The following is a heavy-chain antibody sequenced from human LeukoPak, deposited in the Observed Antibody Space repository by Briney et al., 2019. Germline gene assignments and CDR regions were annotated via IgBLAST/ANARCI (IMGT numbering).Heavy chain of an antibody. J-gene: IGHJ4*02. D-gene: IGHD2-21*01. V-gene: IGHV3-23*01. Sequence: GGSLRLSCAASGFTFSSHAMSWVRRAPGKGLEWVSTIGGSVGSTSYADSVKGRFTISRDSSKNTLYLQMNSLRAEDTAVYYCAKELYTRSTYLPFDYWGQGTLVTVSS. CDR1: GFTFSSHA. CDR3: AKELYTRSTYLPFDY. CDR2: IGGSVGST.